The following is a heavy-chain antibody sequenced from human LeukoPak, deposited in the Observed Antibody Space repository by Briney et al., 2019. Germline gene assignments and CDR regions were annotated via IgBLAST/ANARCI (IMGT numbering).Heavy chain of an antibody. CDR1: GGSISSYY. D-gene: IGHD6-19*01. Sequence: SETLSLTCTVSGGSISSYYWSWIRQPPGKGLEWIGYIYYSGSTNHNPSLKSRVTISVDTSKNQFSLKLSSVTAADTAVYYCARDRSSGYYYYYMDVWGKGTTVTVSS. CDR2: IYYSGST. V-gene: IGHV4-59*01. J-gene: IGHJ6*03. CDR3: ARDRSSGYYYYYMDV.